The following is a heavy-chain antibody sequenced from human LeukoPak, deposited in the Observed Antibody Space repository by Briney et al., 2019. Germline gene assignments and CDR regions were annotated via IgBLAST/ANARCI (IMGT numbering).Heavy chain of an antibody. Sequence: ASVKVSCKASGGTFSSYAISWVRQAPGQGLEWMGGIIPIFGTANYAQKFQGRVTITADESTSTAYMELSSLRSEDTAVYYCARGYYYDSSGYYQPPDYWGQGTLVTVSS. CDR1: GGTFSSYA. D-gene: IGHD3-22*01. CDR2: IIPIFGTA. J-gene: IGHJ4*02. V-gene: IGHV1-69*01. CDR3: ARGYYYDSSGYYQPPDY.